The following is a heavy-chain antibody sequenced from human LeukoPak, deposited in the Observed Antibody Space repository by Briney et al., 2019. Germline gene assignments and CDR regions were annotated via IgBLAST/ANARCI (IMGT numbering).Heavy chain of an antibody. Sequence: GGSLRLSCAASGFTVSSNYMSWVRQAPGKGLEWVSIIYTGGSTYYADSVKGRFTISRDNSKNTLSLHMNSLQAEDTAVYYCARLRFLEWFDAFDIWGLGTMVTVSS. V-gene: IGHV3-66*01. CDR3: ARLRFLEWFDAFDI. CDR2: IYTGGST. CDR1: GFTVSSNY. D-gene: IGHD3-3*01. J-gene: IGHJ3*02.